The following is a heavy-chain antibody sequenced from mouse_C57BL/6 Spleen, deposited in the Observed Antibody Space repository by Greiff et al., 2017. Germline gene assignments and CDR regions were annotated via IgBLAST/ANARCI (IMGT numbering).Heavy chain of an antibody. Sequence: VQLQQSGAELVKPGASVKLSCKASGYTFTSYWMQWVKQRPGQGLEWIGEIDPSDSYTNYNQKFKGKATLTVDTSSSTAYMQLSSLTSEDSAVYYCARRGNYALDYWGQGTTLTVSS. CDR1: GYTFTSYW. J-gene: IGHJ2*01. D-gene: IGHD2-1*01. CDR2: IDPSDSYT. V-gene: IGHV1-50*01. CDR3: ARRGNYALDY.